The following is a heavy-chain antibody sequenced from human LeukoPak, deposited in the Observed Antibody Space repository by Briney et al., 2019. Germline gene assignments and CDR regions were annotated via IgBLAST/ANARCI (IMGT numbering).Heavy chain of an antibody. CDR1: GGTISSYA. J-gene: IGHJ6*03. CDR2: IIPIFGTA. Sequence: SVKVSCKASGGTISSYAISWVRQAPGQGLEWMGGIIPIFGTANYAQKFQGRVTITTDESTSTAYVELSSLRSEDTAVYYCAKSLRDSSGYWDPTYYYYYYMDVWGKGTTVTVSS. V-gene: IGHV1-69*05. D-gene: IGHD3-22*01. CDR3: AKSLRDSSGYWDPTYYYYYYMDV.